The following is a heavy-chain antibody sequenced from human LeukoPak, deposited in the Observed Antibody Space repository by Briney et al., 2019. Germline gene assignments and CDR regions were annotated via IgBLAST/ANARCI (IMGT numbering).Heavy chain of an antibody. J-gene: IGHJ4*02. D-gene: IGHD6-13*01. V-gene: IGHV4-30-4*02. CDR1: GGSISSGDYY. CDR2: IYYSGST. Sequence: SETLSLTCTVSGGSISSGDYYWSWIRQPPGKGLEWIGYIYYSGSTYYNPSLKSRVTISVDTSKNQFSLKLSSVTAADTAVYYCARGIAAAGTEFDYWGQGTLVTVSS. CDR3: ARGIAAAGTEFDY.